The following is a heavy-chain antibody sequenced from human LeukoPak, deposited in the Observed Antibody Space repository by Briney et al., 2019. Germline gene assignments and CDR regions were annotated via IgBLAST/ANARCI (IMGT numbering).Heavy chain of an antibody. V-gene: IGHV4-59*01. Sequence: PSETLSLTCTVPGGSISSYYWSWIRQPPGKGLEWIGYIYYSGSTNYNPSLKSRVTISVDTSKNQFSLKLSSVTAADTAVYYCARGPSIAARSFDYWGQGTLVTVSS. D-gene: IGHD6-6*01. J-gene: IGHJ4*02. CDR1: GGSISSYY. CDR3: ARGPSIAARSFDY. CDR2: IYYSGST.